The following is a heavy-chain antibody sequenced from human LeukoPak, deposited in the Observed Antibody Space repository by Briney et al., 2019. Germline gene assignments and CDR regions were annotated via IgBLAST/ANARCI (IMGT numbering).Heavy chain of an antibody. CDR1: GFTFSNYW. Sequence: PGGSLRLSCAASGFTFSNYWMILVRQAPGKGLEWVANTRQDGNEKYYVGSVRGRFTISRDNAKNSLYLQMNSLRAEDMSFYKRETAYDILTGTFPYYWGQGTLVTVSS. J-gene: IGHJ4*02. CDR2: TRQDGNEK. V-gene: IGHV3-7*01. CDR3: ETAYDILTGTFPYY. D-gene: IGHD3-9*01.